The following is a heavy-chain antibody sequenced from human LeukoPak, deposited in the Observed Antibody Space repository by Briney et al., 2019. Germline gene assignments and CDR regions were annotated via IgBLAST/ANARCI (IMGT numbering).Heavy chain of an antibody. CDR3: ARHPVRTVTGNWFDP. V-gene: IGHV1-69*13. D-gene: IGHD4-11*01. CDR2: IIPIFGTA. CDR1: GGTFSSYA. Sequence: ASVKVSCKASGGTFSSYAISWVRQAPGQGLEWMGGIIPIFGTANYAQKFQGRVTITADESTSTAYMELSSLRSEDTAVYYCARHPVRTVTGNWFDPWGQGTLVTVSS. J-gene: IGHJ5*02.